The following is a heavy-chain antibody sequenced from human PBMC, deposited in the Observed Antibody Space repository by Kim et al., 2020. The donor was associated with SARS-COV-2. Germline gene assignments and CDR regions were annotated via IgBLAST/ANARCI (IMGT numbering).Heavy chain of an antibody. V-gene: IGHV4-34*01. J-gene: IGHJ1*01. CDR3: ARGAPGH. Sequence: GTPNHHPSLKSRVSMSVDTSKNQFSLRLTAVTAADTAVYYCARGAPGHWGQGTLVTVSS. CDR2: GTP.